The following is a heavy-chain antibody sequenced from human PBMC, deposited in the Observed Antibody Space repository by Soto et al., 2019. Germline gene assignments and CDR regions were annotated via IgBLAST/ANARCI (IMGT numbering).Heavy chain of an antibody. CDR1: GGSISSSSYY. D-gene: IGHD6-19*01. Sequence: SETLSLTCTVSGGSISSSSYYWGWIRQPPGKGLEWIGSIYYSGSTYYNPSLKSRVTISVDTSKNQFSLKLSSVTAADTAVYYCARAVYSSGWYSYWGQGSLVTVSS. J-gene: IGHJ4*02. CDR2: IYYSGST. CDR3: ARAVYSSGWYSY. V-gene: IGHV4-39*01.